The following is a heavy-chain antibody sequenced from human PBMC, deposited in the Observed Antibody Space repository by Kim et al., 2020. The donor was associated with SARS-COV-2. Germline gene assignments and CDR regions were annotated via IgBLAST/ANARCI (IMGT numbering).Heavy chain of an antibody. CDR2: IGVGGST. D-gene: IGHD6-25*01. V-gene: IGHV3-23*01. Sequence: GGSLRLSCTASGFTFSNSGMAWVRQAPGKGKEWVSAIGVGGSTFYPDSVRGRFIISRENSENTLYLQMNSLRAEDTAVYYCSEKRVGSGRGSDHEYWGQG. CDR1: GFTFSNSG. J-gene: IGHJ4*02. CDR3: SEKRVGSGRGSDHEY.